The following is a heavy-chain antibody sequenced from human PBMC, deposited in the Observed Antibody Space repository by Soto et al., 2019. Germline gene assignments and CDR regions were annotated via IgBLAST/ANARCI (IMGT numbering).Heavy chain of an antibody. Sequence: SGPTLVNPTQTLTLTCTFSGFSRSGRGVGVGWIRQPPGKALEWLALIYWDDDKRYSPSLKSRLTITKDTSKNQVALTVTNMDPVDTATYYCARFLWSDTSLYYFDYWGQ. CDR1: GFSRSGRGVG. D-gene: IGHD3-3*01. CDR2: IYWDDDK. V-gene: IGHV2-5*02. J-gene: IGHJ4*02. CDR3: ARFLWSDTSLYYFDY.